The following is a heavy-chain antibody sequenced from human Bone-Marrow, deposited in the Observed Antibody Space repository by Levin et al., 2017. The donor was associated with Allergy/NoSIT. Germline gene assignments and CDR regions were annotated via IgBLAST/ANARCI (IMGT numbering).Heavy chain of an antibody. CDR1: GFTFSTYA. Sequence: QAGGSLRLSCAASGFTFSTYAMGWVRQGPGKGLEWVSSISGSGGRTYYADSAKGRFSISRDNSKNTMYLLMNTLRAEDTAVYYCAGGDSSGWTSPYYYYYYMHVWGKGTTVTVSS. V-gene: IGHV3-23*01. CDR2: ISGSGGRT. CDR3: AGGDSSGWTSPYYYYYYMHV. J-gene: IGHJ6*03. D-gene: IGHD6-19*01.